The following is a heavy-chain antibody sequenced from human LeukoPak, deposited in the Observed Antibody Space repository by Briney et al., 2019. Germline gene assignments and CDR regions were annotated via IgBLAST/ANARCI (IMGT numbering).Heavy chain of an antibody. Sequence: SETLSLTCTVSGGSISTYYWTWIRQSPGTGLEWIGYIYYSGSTNYNPSLKSRVTISVDTSKNQFSLKLSSVTAADTAVYYCARLSYYYDSSGYYWGSNWFDPWGQGTLVTVSS. CDR2: IYYSGST. CDR1: GGSISTYY. D-gene: IGHD3-22*01. V-gene: IGHV4-59*08. CDR3: ARLSYYYDSSGYYWGSNWFDP. J-gene: IGHJ5*02.